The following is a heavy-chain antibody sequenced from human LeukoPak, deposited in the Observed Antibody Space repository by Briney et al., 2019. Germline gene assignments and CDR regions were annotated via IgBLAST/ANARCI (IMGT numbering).Heavy chain of an antibody. CDR2: ITASSSTI. CDR1: GFSFSSYS. D-gene: IGHD6-6*01. Sequence: PGGPLRLSCVASGFSFSSYSFNWVRQAPGQGLEWVSYITASSSTIDYADSVKGRLTISRDNAKRSLYLLLTSLRVEDTAVYYCVRARDPLHIDLWGQGTLVTVSS. J-gene: IGHJ5*02. V-gene: IGHV3-48*04. CDR3: VRARDPLHIDL.